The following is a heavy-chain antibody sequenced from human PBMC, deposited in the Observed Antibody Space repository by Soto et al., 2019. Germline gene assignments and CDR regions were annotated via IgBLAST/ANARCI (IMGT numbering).Heavy chain of an antibody. CDR3: ARGGSSSWYGYYGMDV. Sequence: GTLSLTCAVYGGSFSGYYWSWMRQPPGKGLEWIGEINHSGSTNYNPSLKSRVTISVDTSKNQFSLKLSSVTAADTAVYYCARGGSSSWYGYYGMDVWGQGTTVTVSS. CDR2: INHSGST. D-gene: IGHD6-13*01. J-gene: IGHJ6*02. V-gene: IGHV4-34*01. CDR1: GGSFSGYY.